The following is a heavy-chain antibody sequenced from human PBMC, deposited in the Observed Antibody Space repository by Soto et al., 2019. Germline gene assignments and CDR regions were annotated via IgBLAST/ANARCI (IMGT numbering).Heavy chain of an antibody. D-gene: IGHD6-13*01. CDR3: ARGSVASAAEPTGIDV. V-gene: IGHV1-2*02. Sequence: QVQLVQSGAEVKKPGASVKVSCKASGYTFTAYYIHWVRQAPGQEFEWMGWIRPNGGSTDFAREFQGRFTMTWDTSISTAYMDLSSLRSDDTAVYYCARGSVASAAEPTGIDVWGQGTTVTVSS. CDR2: IRPNGGST. J-gene: IGHJ6*02. CDR1: GYTFTAYY.